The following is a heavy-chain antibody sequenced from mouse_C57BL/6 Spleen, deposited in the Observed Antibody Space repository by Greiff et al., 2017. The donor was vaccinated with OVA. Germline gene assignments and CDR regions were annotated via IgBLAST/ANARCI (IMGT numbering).Heavy chain of an antibody. Sequence: VQLQQSGPELVKPGASVKISCKASGYAFSSSWMNWVKQRPGQGLEWIGRIYPGDGVTNYNGKFKGKATLTADNSSSTAYMQLSSLTSEDSAVYFCARGRITTVYCDYWGQGTTLTVSS. CDR2: IYPGDGVT. J-gene: IGHJ2*01. V-gene: IGHV1-82*01. CDR1: GYAFSSSW. CDR3: ARGRITTVYCDY. D-gene: IGHD1-1*01.